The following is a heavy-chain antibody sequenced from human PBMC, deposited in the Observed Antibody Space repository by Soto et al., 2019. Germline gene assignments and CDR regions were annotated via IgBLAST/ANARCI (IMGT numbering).Heavy chain of an antibody. D-gene: IGHD2-2*01. V-gene: IGHV3-7*01. Sequence: EVQLVESGGGLVQPGGSLRLSCAASGFTFSNSWMSWVRQAPGKGLEWVATIKQDGSERYYVDSVKGRFTISRDNAKNSLYRKMDSLGAENTAVYYCARNFCRRTSCNLPNWSALWGQEPLVTVSS. J-gene: IGHJ5*02. CDR3: ARNFCRRTSCNLPNWSAL. CDR2: IKQDGSER. CDR1: GFTFSNSW.